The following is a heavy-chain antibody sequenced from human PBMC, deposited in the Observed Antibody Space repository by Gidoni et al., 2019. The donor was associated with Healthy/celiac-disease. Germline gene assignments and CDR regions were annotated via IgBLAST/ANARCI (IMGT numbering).Heavy chain of an antibody. CDR3: ARVPTYYYGSGSFHFSCLDY. CDR1: GYTFTSYG. CDR2: ISAYNGNT. V-gene: IGHV1-18*01. J-gene: IGHJ4*02. Sequence: QVQLVQSGAEVKKPGASVKVSCKASGYTFTSYGISWVRQAPGQGLEWMGWISAYNGNTNYAQKLQGRVTMTTDTSTSTAYMELRSLRSDDTAVYYCARVPTYYYGSGSFHFSCLDYWGQGTLVTVSS. D-gene: IGHD3-10*01.